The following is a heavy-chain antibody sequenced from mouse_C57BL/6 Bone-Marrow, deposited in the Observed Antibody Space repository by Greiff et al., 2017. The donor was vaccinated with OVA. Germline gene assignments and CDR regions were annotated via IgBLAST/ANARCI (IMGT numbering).Heavy chain of an antibody. CDR2: ISNGGGST. CDR1: GFTFSDYY. Sequence: EVKLMESGGGLVQPGGSLKLSCAASGFTFSDYYMYWVRQTPEKRLEWVAYISNGGGSTYYPDTVKGRFTISRDNAKNTLYLQMSRLKSEDTAMYYCARHGSSGPGWYFDVWGTGTTVTVSS. CDR3: ARHGSSGPGWYFDV. J-gene: IGHJ1*03. V-gene: IGHV5-12*01. D-gene: IGHD3-2*02.